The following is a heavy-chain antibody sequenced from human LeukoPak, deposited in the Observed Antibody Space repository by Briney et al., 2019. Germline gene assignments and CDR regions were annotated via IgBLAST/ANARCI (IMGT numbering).Heavy chain of an antibody. V-gene: IGHV3-7*01. D-gene: IGHD1-1*01. CDR2: IKQDGSEK. CDR1: GFTLSSYW. Sequence: GGSLRLSCAASGFTLSSYWMSWVRQAPGKGLEWVANIKQDGSEKYYVDSVKGRFTISRDNAKNSLYLQMNSLRAEDTAVYYCARDRGNDWRENYFDYWGQGTLVTVSS. J-gene: IGHJ4*02. CDR3: ARDRGNDWRENYFDY.